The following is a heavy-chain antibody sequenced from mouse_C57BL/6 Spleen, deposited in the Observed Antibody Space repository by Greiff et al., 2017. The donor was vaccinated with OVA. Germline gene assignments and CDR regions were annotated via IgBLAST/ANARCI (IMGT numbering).Heavy chain of an antibody. D-gene: IGHD2-3*01. CDR3: ARLTMTIEYGYYNYFDY. V-gene: IGHV1-72*01. CDR1: GYTFTSYW. Sequence: QVQLQQPGAELVKPGASVKLSCKASGYTFTSYWMHWVKQRPGRGLEWIGRIDPNSGGTKYNEKFKSKATLTVDKPSSTAYMQLSSLTSEDSAVYYCARLTMTIEYGYYNYFDYWGQGTTLTVSS. CDR2: IDPNSGGT. J-gene: IGHJ2*01.